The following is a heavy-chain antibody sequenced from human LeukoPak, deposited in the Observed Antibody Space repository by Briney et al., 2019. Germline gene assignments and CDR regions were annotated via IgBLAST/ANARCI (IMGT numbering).Heavy chain of an antibody. CDR1: GGSFSDYY. V-gene: IGHV4-34*01. Sequence: PSETLSLTCAVYGGSFSDYYWSWIRQPPGKGLEWIGSIYYSGSTYYNPSLKSRVTISVDTSKNQFSLKLSSVTAADTAVYYCAREYGSGSHWGQGTLVTVSS. J-gene: IGHJ4*02. D-gene: IGHD3-10*01. CDR3: AREYGSGSH. CDR2: IYYSGST.